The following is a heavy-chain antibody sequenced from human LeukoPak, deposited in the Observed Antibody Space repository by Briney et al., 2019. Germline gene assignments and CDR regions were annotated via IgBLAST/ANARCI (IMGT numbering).Heavy chain of an antibody. CDR3: ARSYSQDYYYGMDV. V-gene: IGHV3-21*01. J-gene: IGHJ6*02. CDR1: GFTFSSYG. Sequence: PGGSLRLSCAASGFTFSSYGMNWVRQAPGKGLEWVSSISSGTSYIYHADSVKGRFTISRDNAKDSLYLQMNSLRAEDTAVYYCARSYSQDYYYGMDVWGQGTTVTVSS. CDR2: ISSGTSYI. D-gene: IGHD6-13*01.